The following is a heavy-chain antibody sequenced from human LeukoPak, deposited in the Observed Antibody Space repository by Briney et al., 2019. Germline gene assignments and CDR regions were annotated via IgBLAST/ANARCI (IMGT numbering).Heavy chain of an antibody. CDR1: GFTFSSYG. CDR3: ARDPVSKWWFDP. CDR2: ISGSGGST. D-gene: IGHD2-8*01. Sequence: PGGSLRLSCAASGFTFSSYGMSWVRQAPGKGLEWVSAISGSGGSTYYADSVKGRFTISRDNSKNTLYLQMNSLRAEDTAVYYCARDPVSKWWFDPWGQGTLVTVSS. J-gene: IGHJ5*02. V-gene: IGHV3-23*01.